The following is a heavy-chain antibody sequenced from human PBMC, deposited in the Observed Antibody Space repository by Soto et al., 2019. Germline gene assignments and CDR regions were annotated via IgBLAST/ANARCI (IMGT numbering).Heavy chain of an antibody. CDR2: TYYRSKWYN. V-gene: IGHV6-1*01. J-gene: IGHJ6*02. Sequence: PSQTLSLTCVISGDSVSSNSAAWNWIRKSPSRGLEWLGRTYYRSKWYNDYAVSVKSRITINPDTSKNQFSLQLNSVTPEDTAVYYCARDEIVVVPAAKDYYYYYGMDVWGQGTTVTVSS. D-gene: IGHD2-2*01. CDR1: GDSVSSNSAA. CDR3: ARDEIVVVPAAKDYYYYYGMDV.